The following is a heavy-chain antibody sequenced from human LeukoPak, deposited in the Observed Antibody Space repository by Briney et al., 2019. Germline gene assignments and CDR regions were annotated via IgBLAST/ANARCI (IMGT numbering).Heavy chain of an antibody. Sequence: GGSLRLSCAASGFTISSNYMSWVRQAPGKGLEWVSVIYSGGSTYYADSVKGRFTISRDNSKNTLYLQMNSLRAEDTAVYYCAREEWETWDDYYYYYGMDVWGQGTTVTVSS. CDR2: IYSGGST. D-gene: IGHD1-26*01. V-gene: IGHV3-53*01. CDR1: GFTISSNY. CDR3: AREEWETWDDYYYYYGMDV. J-gene: IGHJ6*02.